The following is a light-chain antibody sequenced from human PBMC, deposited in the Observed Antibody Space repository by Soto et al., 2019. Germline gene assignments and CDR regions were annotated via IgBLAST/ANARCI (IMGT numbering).Light chain of an antibody. CDR1: QSISGW. V-gene: IGKV1-5*01. J-gene: IGKJ1*01. CDR2: DAS. Sequence: DIQMTQSPSTLSASVGDRVTITCRASQSISGWLAWYQQKPGKAPKLLIFDASSLESGVPSRFSGSVSGTEFTLPLSSLKPDDFATYYCQHYNSYSPAFGQGTKVEIK. CDR3: QHYNSYSPA.